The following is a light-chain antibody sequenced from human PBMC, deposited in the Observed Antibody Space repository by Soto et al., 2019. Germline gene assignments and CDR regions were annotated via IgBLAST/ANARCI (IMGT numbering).Light chain of an antibody. J-gene: IGLJ1*01. CDR3: CSYVGTDTYS. Sequence: SVLAQPRSVSGSPGQSVTISCTGTSSDVGGYNYASWYQQHPGKAPELMIYDVTKRPSGVPDRFSGSKSGNTASLTISGLQAEDEADYYCCSYVGTDTYSFGTGTKVTV. CDR2: DVT. V-gene: IGLV2-11*01. CDR1: SSDVGGYNY.